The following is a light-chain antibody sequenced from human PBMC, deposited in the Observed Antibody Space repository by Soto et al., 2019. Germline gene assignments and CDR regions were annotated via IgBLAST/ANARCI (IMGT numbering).Light chain of an antibody. CDR1: QSVSRSY. V-gene: IGKV3-20*01. J-gene: IGKJ1*01. Sequence: IVLTQSPGTLSLSPWDRATLSCRASQSVSRSYLGWYQQKPGQAPRLPMYGASIRAAGVPDRFSGSGSGTDFTLTISRLEPEDFAVYYCQQYGSSGTFGQGTKVDIK. CDR2: GAS. CDR3: QQYGSSGT.